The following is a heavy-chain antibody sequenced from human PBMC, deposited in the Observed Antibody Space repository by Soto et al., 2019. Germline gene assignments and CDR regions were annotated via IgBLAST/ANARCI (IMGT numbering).Heavy chain of an antibody. D-gene: IGHD6-19*01. V-gene: IGHV1-18*01. CDR1: GYTFTSYG. CDR2: ISAYNGNT. J-gene: IGHJ3*02. CDR3: ARDTPSLIAVAGADAFDI. Sequence: ASVKDSCKASGYTFTSYGISWVRQAPGQGLEWMGWISAYNGNTNYAQKLQGRVTMTTDTSTSTAYMELRSLRSDDTAVYYCARDTPSLIAVAGADAFDIWGQGTMV.